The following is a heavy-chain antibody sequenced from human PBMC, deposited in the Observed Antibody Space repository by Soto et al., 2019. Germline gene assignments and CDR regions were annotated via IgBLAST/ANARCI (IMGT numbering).Heavy chain of an antibody. Sequence: QVQLVQSGAEEKKPGASVKVSCKASGYTFTNYAMHWVRQAPGQRLEWMGWINAGNGNTKYSQKFQGRVTITRDTSASTAYWELSSLISEDTAVYYCARFCGSSLPGYWVQATLVTVSS. CDR1: GYTFTNYA. CDR2: INAGNGNT. V-gene: IGHV1-3*05. CDR3: ARFCGSSLPGY. D-gene: IGHD5-12*01. J-gene: IGHJ4*02.